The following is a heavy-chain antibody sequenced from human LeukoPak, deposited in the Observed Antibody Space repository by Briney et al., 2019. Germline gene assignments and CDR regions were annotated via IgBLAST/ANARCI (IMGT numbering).Heavy chain of an antibody. CDR3: ATTINYYDSSGHYYNWFDP. D-gene: IGHD3-22*01. CDR1: GGSISNSY. CDR2: IYYSGST. V-gene: IGHV4-59*01. Sequence: SETVSLTCTVSGGSISNSYWSWIRQPPGKGLEWIGYIYYSGSTNYNPSLKSRVTISVDTSKNQFSLRLTSVTAADTAVYYCATTINYYDSSGHYYNWFDPWGQGTLVTVSS. J-gene: IGHJ5*02.